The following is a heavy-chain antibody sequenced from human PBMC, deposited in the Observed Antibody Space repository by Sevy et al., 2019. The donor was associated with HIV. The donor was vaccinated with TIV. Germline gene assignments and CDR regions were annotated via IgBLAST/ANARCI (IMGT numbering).Heavy chain of an antibody. CDR1: GFTFSDYS. CDR2: ISYDGRNYK. D-gene: IGHD2-2*01. CDR3: ARARVGMIRAAFDY. V-gene: IGHV3-30*14. J-gene: IGHJ4*02. Sequence: GGSLRLSCAASGFTFSDYSMHWVRQAPGKGLEWVAVISYDGRNYKYNVASVKGRFTISRDNSKNTLFLQMNSLKAEDSAIYYCARARVGMIRAAFDYWGQGTLVTVSS.